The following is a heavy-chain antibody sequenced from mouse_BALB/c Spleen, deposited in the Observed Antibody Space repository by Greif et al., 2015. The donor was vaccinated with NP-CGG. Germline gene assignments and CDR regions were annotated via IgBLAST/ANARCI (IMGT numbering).Heavy chain of an antibody. J-gene: IGHJ4*01. Sequence: VKVVESGAELAKPGASVKMSCKASGYTFTSYWMHWVKQRPGQGLEWIGYINPSTGYTEYNQKFKDKATLTADKSSSTAYMQLSSLTSEDSAVYYCARIGGSYAMDYWGQGTSVTVSS. V-gene: IGHV1-7*01. D-gene: IGHD2-14*01. CDR3: ARIGGSYAMDY. CDR1: GYTFTSYW. CDR2: INPSTGYT.